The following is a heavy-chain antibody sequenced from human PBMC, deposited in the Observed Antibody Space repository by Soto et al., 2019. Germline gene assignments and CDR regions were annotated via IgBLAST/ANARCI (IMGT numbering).Heavy chain of an antibody. CDR3: TRGPRPSSAGTGAY. D-gene: IGHD3-10*01. J-gene: IGHJ4*02. Sequence: PGGSLRLSCAASGFAFDSYGMHWVRQVPGERPVWVSRIDYDGTTTTYADFVKGRFTISRDNAKNTLYLQMNNLRAEDTAVYYCTRGPRPSSAGTGAYWGQGTQVTVSS. CDR1: GFAFDSYG. CDR2: IDYDGTTT. V-gene: IGHV3-74*01.